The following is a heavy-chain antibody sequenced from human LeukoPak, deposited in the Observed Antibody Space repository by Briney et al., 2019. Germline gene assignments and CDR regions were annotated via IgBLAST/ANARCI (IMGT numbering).Heavy chain of an antibody. CDR2: ISNTGGGT. CDR3: AKVVQSLGYCSTCVRHFDY. J-gene: IGHJ4*02. CDR1: GFSFGDYA. D-gene: IGHD2-2*01. V-gene: IGHV3-23*01. Sequence: PGGSLRLSCAASGFSFGDYAMSWVRQRPGRGLEWVSAISNTGGGTYYADSVKGRFTISRDNSKNTLYVQMNSLRAEDAAVYYCAKVVQSLGYCSTCVRHFDYWGQGTLVTVSS.